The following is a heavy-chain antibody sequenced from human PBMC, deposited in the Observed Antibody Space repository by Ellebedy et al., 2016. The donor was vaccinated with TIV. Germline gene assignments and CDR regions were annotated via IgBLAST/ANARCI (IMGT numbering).Heavy chain of an antibody. CDR2: ISYDGGISK. Sequence: PGGSLRLSCAASGFAFSSYAMSWVRQAPGKGLDWVALISYDGGISKYYSDSVKGRFTISRDNSKSTLYLQMNSLRAEDTAVYYCARELTGYYVGYWGQGTLVTVSS. J-gene: IGHJ4*02. V-gene: IGHV3-30-3*01. CDR3: ARELTGYYVGY. CDR1: GFAFSSYA. D-gene: IGHD3-9*01.